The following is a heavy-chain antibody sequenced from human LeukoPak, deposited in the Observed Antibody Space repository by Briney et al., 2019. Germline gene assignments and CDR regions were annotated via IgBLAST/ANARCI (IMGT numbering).Heavy chain of an antibody. J-gene: IGHJ6*02. V-gene: IGHV3-53*01. CDR3: ARDRTALEWLFAGDYYGMDV. CDR2: IYSGGST. D-gene: IGHD3-3*01. Sequence: PGGSLRLSCAASGFTVSSNYMSWVRQAPGKGLEWVSVIYSGGSTYYADSVKGRFTISRDNSKNTLYLQMNSLRAEDTAVYYCARDRTALEWLFAGDYYGMDVWGQGTTVTVSS. CDR1: GFTVSSNY.